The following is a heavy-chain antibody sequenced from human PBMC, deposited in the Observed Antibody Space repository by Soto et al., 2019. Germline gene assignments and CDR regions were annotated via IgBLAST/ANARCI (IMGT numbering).Heavy chain of an antibody. CDR2: VYYSGTT. J-gene: IGHJ4*02. D-gene: IGHD3-22*01. CDR3: AKYYYDSSGYYYDY. CDR1: GGSVSNKTYY. Sequence: SETLSLTCPVSGGSVSNKTYYWSWIRQPPGKRLEWIGYVYYSGTTNYNPSLKSRVTISVDTSKNQFSLKLSSVTAADTAVYYCAKYYYDSSGYYYDYWGQGTLVTVSS. V-gene: IGHV4-61*01.